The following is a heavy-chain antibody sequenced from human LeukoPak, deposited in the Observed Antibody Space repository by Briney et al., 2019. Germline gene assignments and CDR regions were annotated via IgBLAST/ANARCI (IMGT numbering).Heavy chain of an antibody. D-gene: IGHD4-17*01. J-gene: IGHJ3*02. CDR2: ISYDGSNK. CDR1: GFTFSSYG. CDR3: AKIEAWETVTTDAFDI. Sequence: GRSLRLSCAASGFTFSSYGVHWVRQAPGKGLEWVAVISYDGSNKYYADSVKGRFTISRDNSKNTLYLQMNSLRAEDTAVYYCAKIEAWETVTTDAFDIWGQGTMVTVSS. V-gene: IGHV3-30*18.